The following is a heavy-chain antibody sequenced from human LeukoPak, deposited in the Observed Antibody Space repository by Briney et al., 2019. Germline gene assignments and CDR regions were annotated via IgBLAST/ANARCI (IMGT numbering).Heavy chain of an antibody. J-gene: IGHJ4*02. CDR1: GFTFSTYA. V-gene: IGHV3-48*01. D-gene: IGHD3-3*01. CDR2: ISSSSNTI. CDR3: ARDGYDFWSGYPTTVDF. Sequence: GGSLRLSCAASGFTFSTYAMNWVRQAPGKGLEWVSSISSSSNTIYYADSVQGRFTISRDNANNSLYPQMNSLRAEDTAVNYCARDGYDFWSGYPTTVDFWGQGTLVTVSS.